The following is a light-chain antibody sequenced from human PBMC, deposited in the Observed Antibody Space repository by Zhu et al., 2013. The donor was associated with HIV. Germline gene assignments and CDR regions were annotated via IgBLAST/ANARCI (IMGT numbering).Light chain of an antibody. CDR2: GAS. V-gene: IGKV3-15*01. Sequence: EIVMTQSPATLSVSPGERGTLSCRATQGVSSNVAWYQQKPGQAPRLLIYGASTRATGIPARFSGSGSGTDFTLTITSLQADDAATYFCQQFKTYSRTFGQGTKVEV. CDR3: QQFKTYSRT. J-gene: IGKJ1*01. CDR1: QGVSSN.